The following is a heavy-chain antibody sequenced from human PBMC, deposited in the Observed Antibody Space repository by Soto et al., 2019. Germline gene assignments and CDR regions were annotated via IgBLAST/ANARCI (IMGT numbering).Heavy chain of an antibody. J-gene: IGHJ6*02. CDR1: GYSFTSYW. D-gene: IGHD6-13*01. V-gene: IGHV5-51*01. CDR3: ARLEAAANYGMDV. CDR2: IYPGDSDT. Sequence: GESLKISRKGSGYSFTSYWIGWVRQMPGKGLEWMGIIYPGDSDTRYSPSFQGQVTISADKSISTAYLQWSSLKASDTAMYYCARLEAAANYGMDVWGQGTTVTVSS.